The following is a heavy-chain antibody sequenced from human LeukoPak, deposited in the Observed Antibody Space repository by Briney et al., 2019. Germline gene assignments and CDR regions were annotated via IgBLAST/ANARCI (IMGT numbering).Heavy chain of an antibody. CDR2: IYYSGST. V-gene: IGHV4-31*03. D-gene: IGHD2-8*01. Sequence: SETLSLTCTVSGGSISSGGYYWSWIRQHPGKGLEWIGYIYYSGSTYYNPSLKSRVTISVDTSKNQFSLKLSSVTAADTAVYYCARKANDYYGMDVWGQGTTVTVSS. CDR1: GGSISSGGYY. J-gene: IGHJ6*02. CDR3: ARKANDYYGMDV.